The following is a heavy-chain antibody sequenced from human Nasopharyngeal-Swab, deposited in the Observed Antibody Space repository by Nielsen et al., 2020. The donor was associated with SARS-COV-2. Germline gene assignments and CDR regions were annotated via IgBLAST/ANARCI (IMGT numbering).Heavy chain of an antibody. CDR2: IYYSGST. J-gene: IGHJ5*02. V-gene: IGHV4-59*01. CDR3: ARGVAGNYDYVWGSYRYDNWFDP. D-gene: IGHD3-16*02. Sequence: WIRQPPGKGLEWIGYIYYSGSTNYNPSLKSRVTISVDTSKNQFSLKLSSVTAADTAVYYCARGVAGNYDYVWGSYRYDNWFDPWGQGTLVTVSS.